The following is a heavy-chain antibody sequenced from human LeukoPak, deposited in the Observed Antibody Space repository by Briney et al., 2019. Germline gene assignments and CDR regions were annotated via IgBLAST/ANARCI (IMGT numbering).Heavy chain of an antibody. J-gene: IGHJ3*02. Sequence: GGSLRLSCAASGFTFSSYWMHWVRQAPGKGLVWVSRINTDGSSTSYADSVKGRFTISRDNAKNTLYLQMNSLRAEDTAVYYCARVWLYDAFDIWGQGTMVTVSS. CDR2: INTDGSST. V-gene: IGHV3-74*01. CDR3: ARVWLYDAFDI. D-gene: IGHD3-10*01. CDR1: GFTFSSYW.